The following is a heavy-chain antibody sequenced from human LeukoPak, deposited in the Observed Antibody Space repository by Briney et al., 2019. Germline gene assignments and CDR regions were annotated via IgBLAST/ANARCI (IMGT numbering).Heavy chain of an antibody. V-gene: IGHV3-53*01. CDR3: ARAPGDSRDYLPSYFDY. Sequence: PGGSLRLSCAASGFTVSSNYMSWVRQAPGKGLEWVSVIYSGGSTYYADSVKGRFTISRDNSKSTLYIQMNSLRAEDTAVYYCARAPGDSRDYLPSYFDYWGQGTLVTVSS. J-gene: IGHJ4*02. CDR2: IYSGGST. CDR1: GFTVSSNY. D-gene: IGHD3-22*01.